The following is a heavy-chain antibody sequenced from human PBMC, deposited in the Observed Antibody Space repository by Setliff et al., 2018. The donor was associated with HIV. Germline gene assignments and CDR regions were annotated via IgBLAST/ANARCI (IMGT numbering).Heavy chain of an antibody. V-gene: IGHV4-4*02. Sequence: PSETLSLTCAVSGGSTRSSNWWSWVRQPPGKGLEWTGEIYNSGRTNDNPSPKRRVTISVDNSKNQFSLNLSSVTAADTAVYYCARELRYNIMGANGHYFDYWGQGIMVTVSS. CDR1: GGSTRSSNW. CDR3: ARELRYNIMGANGHYFDY. J-gene: IGHJ4*02. D-gene: IGHD1-26*01. CDR2: IYNSGRT.